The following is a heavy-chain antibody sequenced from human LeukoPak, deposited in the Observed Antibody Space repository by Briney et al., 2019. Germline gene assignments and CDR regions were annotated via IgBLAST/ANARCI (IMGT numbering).Heavy chain of an antibody. Sequence: GGSLRLSCAASGFTFDDYAMHWVRQAPGKGLEWVSGISWNSGDIGYADSVKGRFTMSRDNVKNSLYLQMNSLRAEDTALYYCVKDISPYSGYDSNFDYWGQGTLVTVSS. CDR3: VKDISPYSGYDSNFDY. CDR1: GFTFDDYA. CDR2: ISWNSGDI. D-gene: IGHD5-12*01. V-gene: IGHV3-9*01. J-gene: IGHJ4*02.